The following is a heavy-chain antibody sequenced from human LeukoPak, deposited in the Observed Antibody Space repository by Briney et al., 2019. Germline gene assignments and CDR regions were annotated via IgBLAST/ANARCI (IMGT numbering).Heavy chain of an antibody. Sequence: SETLSLTCTVSGYSISSGFYWGWIRQPPGKGLECIGSIYHSGSTYYNPSLKSRVTISVDTSKNQFSLNLSSVTAADTGVYFCARKGLRPLEWLSEYFFDYWGQGTLVSVAS. CDR1: GYSISSGFY. CDR2: IYHSGST. CDR3: ARKGLRPLEWLSEYFFDY. D-gene: IGHD3-3*01. J-gene: IGHJ4*02. V-gene: IGHV4-38-2*02.